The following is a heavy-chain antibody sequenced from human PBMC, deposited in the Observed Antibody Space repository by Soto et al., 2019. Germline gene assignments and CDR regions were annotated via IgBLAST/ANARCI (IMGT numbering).Heavy chain of an antibody. CDR2: ISAYNGNT. CDR1: GYTFTSYG. Sequence: ASVKVSCKASGYTFTSYGISWVRQAPGQGLEWMGWISAYNGNTNYAQKLQGRVTMTTDTSTSTAYMELRSPRSDDTAVYYCARDRYYSSSWYSGGSSPPFDYWGQGTLVTVSS. CDR3: ARDRYYSSSWYSGGSSPPFDY. D-gene: IGHD6-13*01. J-gene: IGHJ4*02. V-gene: IGHV1-18*01.